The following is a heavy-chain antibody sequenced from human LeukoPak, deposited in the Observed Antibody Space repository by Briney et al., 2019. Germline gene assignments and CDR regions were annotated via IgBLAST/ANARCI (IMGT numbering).Heavy chain of an antibody. D-gene: IGHD7-27*01. J-gene: IGHJ4*02. CDR1: GYTFTSYD. CDR2: MSPNSGDT. V-gene: IGHV1-8*01. Sequence: GASVTVSCKASGYTFTSYDFNWVRQATGQRPEWMGWMSPNSGDTGYAQKFQDRVTMTRNTSISTAYMELSSLRSDGTAVYYCARGPPNWGYDYWGPGTLVTVSS. CDR3: ARGPPNWGYDY.